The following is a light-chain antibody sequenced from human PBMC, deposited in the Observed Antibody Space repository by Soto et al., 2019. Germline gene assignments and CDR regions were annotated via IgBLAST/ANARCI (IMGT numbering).Light chain of an antibody. CDR3: QQYHRYPVT. J-gene: IGKJ2*01. Sequence: DIQMTQSPPTLSASIGDRVAITCRASESIVSWLAWYQHKPGKAPRLLIYKASYLKSGVPSRFSGSKSGTEFTLTISSLQPDDFGTYYCQQYHRYPVTFGQGTMLEIK. CDR2: KAS. CDR1: ESIVSW. V-gene: IGKV1-5*03.